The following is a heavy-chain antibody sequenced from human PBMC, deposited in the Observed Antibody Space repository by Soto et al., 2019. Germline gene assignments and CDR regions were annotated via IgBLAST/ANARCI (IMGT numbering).Heavy chain of an antibody. V-gene: IGHV3-23*01. CDR1: GLTFSSYA. J-gene: IGHJ4*02. D-gene: IGHD3-22*01. CDR2: ISGSGGST. Sequence: EVQLLESGGGLVQPGGSLRLSCAASGLTFSSYAMSWVRQAPGKGLEWVSAISGSGGSTYYADSVKGRFTISRDNSKNTLYLQMNSLRAEDTAVYYCAKVTLVVVHEAHFDYWGQGTLVTVSS. CDR3: AKVTLVVVHEAHFDY.